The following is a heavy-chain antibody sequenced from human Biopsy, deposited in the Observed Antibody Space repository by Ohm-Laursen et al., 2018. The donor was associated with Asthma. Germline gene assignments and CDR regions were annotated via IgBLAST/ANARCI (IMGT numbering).Heavy chain of an antibody. CDR3: ARAVDYSHYYGIDV. J-gene: IGHJ6*02. Sequence: GAPVKVSCKTSGYTFNSAGITWVRQAPGQGPEWMGWISVYNGNTKVAQKLQDRVTMITDTSTSTAYMELRSLRSDDTAVYFCARAVDYSHYYGIDVWGQGTTVTVS. V-gene: IGHV1-18*01. D-gene: IGHD3-10*01. CDR1: GYTFNSAG. CDR2: ISVYNGNT.